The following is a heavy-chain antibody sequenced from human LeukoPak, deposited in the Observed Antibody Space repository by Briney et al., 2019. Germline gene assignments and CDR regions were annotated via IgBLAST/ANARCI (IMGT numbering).Heavy chain of an antibody. CDR1: SGSFSGYY. D-gene: IGHD6-13*01. Sequence: SETLSLTCGVYSGSFSGYYWNWLRQSPGKGLEWSGEINHSRTTNYNPSLKSRVTMSVDTSQKRFSLRLTSVRAADTGVYYCARGRYLTTLGGAAAGFLDYWGRGTVATVSS. V-gene: IGHV4-34*01. CDR2: INHSRTT. CDR3: ARGRYLTTLGGAAAGFLDY. J-gene: IGHJ4*02.